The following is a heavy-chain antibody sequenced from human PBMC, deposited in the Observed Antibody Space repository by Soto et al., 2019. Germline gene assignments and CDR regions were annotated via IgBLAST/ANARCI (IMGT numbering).Heavy chain of an antibody. CDR1: GGTFSSYA. D-gene: IGHD3-9*01. J-gene: IGHJ6*02. V-gene: IGHV1-69*01. CDR2: IIPIFGTA. CDR3: ARGTPQGMTGYYTAFRMDV. Sequence: QVQLVQSGAEVKKPGSSVKVSCKASGGTFSSYAISWVRQAPGQGLEWMGGIIPIFGTANYAQKLQGRVTITADESTSTAYMELSSLRSEDTAVYYCARGTPQGMTGYYTAFRMDVWGQGTTVTVSS.